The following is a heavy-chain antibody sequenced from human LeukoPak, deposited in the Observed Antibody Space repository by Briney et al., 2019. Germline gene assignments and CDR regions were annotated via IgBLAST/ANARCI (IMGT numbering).Heavy chain of an antibody. V-gene: IGHV1-3*01. CDR3: ARAEVLESFGHNKHCMDV. J-gene: IGHJ6*02. D-gene: IGHD3-16*01. Sequence: ASVKVSCKASGGTFSSYAIHWVRQAPGQRLEWMGKINGGAENTQYSQKFQGRVSITRDISATTAYMELRGLRSEDTAAYFCARAEVLESFGHNKHCMDVWGQGTTVIVSS. CDR2: INGGAENT. CDR1: GGTFSSYA.